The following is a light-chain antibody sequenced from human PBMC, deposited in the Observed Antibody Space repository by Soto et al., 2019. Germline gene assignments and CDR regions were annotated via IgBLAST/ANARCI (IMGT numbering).Light chain of an antibody. CDR2: DVS. Sequence: QSVLTQPASVSGSPGQSITISCTGTSSDVGGYDYASWYQQHPGKAPKLMISDVSKRPSGVSNRFSGSKSGNTASLTISGLQAEDEADYYCCSYTSTGTYVFATGTKVTVL. J-gene: IGLJ1*01. V-gene: IGLV2-14*03. CDR3: CSYTSTGTYV. CDR1: SSDVGGYDY.